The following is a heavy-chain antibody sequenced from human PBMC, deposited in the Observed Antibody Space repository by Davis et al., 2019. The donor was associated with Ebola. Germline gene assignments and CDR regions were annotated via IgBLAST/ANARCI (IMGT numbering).Heavy chain of an antibody. J-gene: IGHJ6*02. V-gene: IGHV4-34*01. Sequence: SETLSLTCAVYGGSFSGYYWSWIRQPPGKGLEWIGEINHSGSTNYNPFLKSRVTISVDTSKNQFSLKLSSVTAADTAVYYCARGKIVVVVAATHYYYYGMDVWGQGTTVTVSS. CDR2: INHSGST. CDR1: GGSFSGYY. D-gene: IGHD2-15*01. CDR3: ARGKIVVVVAATHYYYYGMDV.